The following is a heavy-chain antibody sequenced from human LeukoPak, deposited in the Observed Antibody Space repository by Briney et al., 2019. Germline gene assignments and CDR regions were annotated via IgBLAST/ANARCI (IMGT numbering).Heavy chain of an antibody. J-gene: IGHJ4*02. CDR2: ISSSSSYT. Sequence: GGSLRLSCAASGFTFSDYYMSWIRQAPGRGLEWVSYISSSSSYTNYADSVKGRFTISRDNAKNSLYLQMNSLRAEDTAVYYCARDAATYYYDSSGYYYDYWGQGTLDTVSS. CDR3: ARDAATYYYDSSGYYYDY. V-gene: IGHV3-11*06. D-gene: IGHD3-22*01. CDR1: GFTFSDYY.